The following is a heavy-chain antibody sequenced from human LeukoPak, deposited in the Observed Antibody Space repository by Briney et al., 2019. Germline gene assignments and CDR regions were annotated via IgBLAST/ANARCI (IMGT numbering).Heavy chain of an antibody. Sequence: GGSLRLSCAASGFTFSSYAMHWVRQAPGKGLEWVAVISYDGSNKYYADSVKGRFTISRDNSKNTLYLQMNSLRAEDTAVYYCAGVQASSGYYYVDEQHYWGQGTLVTVSS. CDR3: AGVQASSGYYYVDEQHY. V-gene: IGHV3-30-3*01. CDR2: ISYDGSNK. CDR1: GFTFSSYA. J-gene: IGHJ4*02. D-gene: IGHD3-22*01.